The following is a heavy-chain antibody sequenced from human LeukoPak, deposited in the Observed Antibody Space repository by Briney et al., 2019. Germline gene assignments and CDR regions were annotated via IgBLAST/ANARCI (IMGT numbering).Heavy chain of an antibody. Sequence: QPGGSLRLSCAASGFTFSSYDMHWVRQPAGEGLQWVSGIGTGGDTYYAGSVKGRFTISRENAKNTMYLQMNSLRAEDTAVYYCAKDIEASIWGQGTLVAVSS. CDR2: IGTGGDT. CDR3: AKDIEASI. J-gene: IGHJ4*02. CDR1: GFTFSSYD. V-gene: IGHV3-13*04. D-gene: IGHD2-15*01.